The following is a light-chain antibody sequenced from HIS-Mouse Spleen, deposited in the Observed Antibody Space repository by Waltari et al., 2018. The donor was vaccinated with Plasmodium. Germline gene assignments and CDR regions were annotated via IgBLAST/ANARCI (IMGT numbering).Light chain of an antibody. Sequence: QSALTQPASVSGSPGQSITISCTGTSSDVGSYNLVSWYQQHPGTAPKLMIYEGSKRPAGVTILFSGSNAGKTAALTISGLQAEDEADYYCCSYAGSSTYVFGAGTKVTVL. CDR1: SSDVGSYNL. J-gene: IGLJ1*01. V-gene: IGLV2-23*01. CDR3: CSYAGSSTYV. CDR2: EGS.